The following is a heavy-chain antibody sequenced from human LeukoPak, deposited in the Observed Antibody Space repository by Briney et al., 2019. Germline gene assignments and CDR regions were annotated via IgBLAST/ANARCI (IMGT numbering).Heavy chain of an antibody. CDR1: GGSISSGGYY. J-gene: IGHJ4*02. CDR2: IYHSGST. CDR3: ARYRSYCSGGSCYSIGFDY. V-gene: IGHV4-30-2*01. D-gene: IGHD2-15*01. Sequence: PSQTLSLTCTVSGGSISSGGYYWSWIRQPPGKGLEWIGYIYHSGSTYYNPSLKSRVTISVDRSKNQFSLKLSSVTAADTAVYYCARYRSYCSGGSCYSIGFDYWGQGTLVTVSS.